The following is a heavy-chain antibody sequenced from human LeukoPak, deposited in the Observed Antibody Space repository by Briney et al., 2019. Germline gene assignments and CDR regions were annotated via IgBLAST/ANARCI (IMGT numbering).Heavy chain of an antibody. CDR3: AREHIVATTPCYYYYYGMDV. V-gene: IGHV3-66*01. CDR2: IYSGGST. D-gene: IGHD5-12*01. J-gene: IGHJ6*02. Sequence: XSXVXXXPGXGLEWVSXIYSGGSTYYSDSVKGRFTISRDNSKNTLYLQMNSLRAEDTAVYYCAREHIVATTPCYYYYYGMDVWGQGTTVTVSS.